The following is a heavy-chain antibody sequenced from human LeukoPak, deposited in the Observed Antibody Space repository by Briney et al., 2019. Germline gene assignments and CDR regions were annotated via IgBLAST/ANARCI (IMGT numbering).Heavy chain of an antibody. CDR1: GGSISSRNYY. CDR3: ARVAAKTVEY. J-gene: IGHJ4*02. V-gene: IGHV4-39*01. D-gene: IGHD2-15*01. Sequence: PSETLSLTCTVSGGSISSRNYYWGWIRQPPGKGLEWIGNVFYSGGAYYNPSLKSRVAISVDTSKNQFSLKLSSVTAADTAVYYCARVAAKTVEYWGQGTLVTVSS. CDR2: VFYSGGA.